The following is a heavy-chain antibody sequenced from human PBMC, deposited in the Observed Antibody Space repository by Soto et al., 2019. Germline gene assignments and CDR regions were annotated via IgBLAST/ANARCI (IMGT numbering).Heavy chain of an antibody. CDR2: IRGTDGTT. Sequence: PGGSLRLSCAASGFTFSDHAMSWVRQAPGKGLEWVSTIRGTDGTTYYSDSVKGRFTISRDNSKNTLYLQMNSLRAEDAAIYYCVSKGGSFYGPFDYWGQGTLVTVSS. CDR1: GFTFSDHA. J-gene: IGHJ4*02. CDR3: VSKGGSFYGPFDY. V-gene: IGHV3-23*01. D-gene: IGHD1-26*01.